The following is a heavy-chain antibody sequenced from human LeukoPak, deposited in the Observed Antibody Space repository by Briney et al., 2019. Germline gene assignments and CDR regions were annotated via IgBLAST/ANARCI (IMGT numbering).Heavy chain of an antibody. Sequence: SETLSLTCAVYGGSFSGYYWSWIRQPPGKGLEWIGEINHSGSTNYNPSLKSRATISLDTSKNQFSLKLSSVTAADTAVYYCAGRVGATTIDYWGQGTLVTVSS. CDR1: GGSFSGYY. CDR2: INHSGST. D-gene: IGHD1-26*01. CDR3: AGRVGATTIDY. J-gene: IGHJ4*02. V-gene: IGHV4-34*01.